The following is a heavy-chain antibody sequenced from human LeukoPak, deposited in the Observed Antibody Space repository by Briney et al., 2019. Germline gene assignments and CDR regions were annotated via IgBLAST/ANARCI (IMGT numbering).Heavy chain of an antibody. CDR3: AKDSYDILTGFDY. D-gene: IGHD3-9*01. J-gene: IGHJ4*02. Sequence: PGGSLRLSCAASGFTFSSYAMSWVRQAPGKGLEWVSAISGSGGSAYYADSVKGRFTISRDNSKNTLYLQMNSLRAEDTAVYYCAKDSYDILTGFDYWGQGTLVTVSS. CDR1: GFTFSSYA. CDR2: ISGSGGSA. V-gene: IGHV3-23*01.